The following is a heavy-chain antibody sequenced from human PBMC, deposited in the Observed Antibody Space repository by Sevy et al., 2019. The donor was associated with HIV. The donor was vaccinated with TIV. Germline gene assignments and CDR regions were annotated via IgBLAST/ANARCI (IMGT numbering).Heavy chain of an antibody. CDR2: INHSGST. CDR3: ARERGVLGYCSSTSCSIPYYYYGMDV. V-gene: IGHV4-34*01. Sequence: SETLSLTRAVYGGSFSGYYWSWIRQPPGKGLEWIGEINHSGSTNYNPSLKSRVTISVDTSKNQFSLKLSSVTAADTAVYYCARERGVLGYCSSTSCSIPYYYYGMDVWGQGTTVTVSS. J-gene: IGHJ6*02. CDR1: GGSFSGYY. D-gene: IGHD2-2*01.